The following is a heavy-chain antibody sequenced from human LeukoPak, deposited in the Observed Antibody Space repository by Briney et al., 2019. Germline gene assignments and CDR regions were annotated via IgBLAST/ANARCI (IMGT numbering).Heavy chain of an antibody. J-gene: IGHJ6*02. CDR2: ISAYDGGT. D-gene: IGHD6-13*01. V-gene: IGHV1-18*01. CDR1: GYSFTSYA. CDR3: ARDPLTSTWSPYYFTLDV. Sequence: ASVKVPCKASGYSFTSYAYNWVRQAPGQGLEWMGWISAYDGGTKYAQDLQGRVTMTTDTSTRTAYMELTRLTSDDTAVYYCARDPLTSTWSPYYFTLDVWGQGTTVSVSS.